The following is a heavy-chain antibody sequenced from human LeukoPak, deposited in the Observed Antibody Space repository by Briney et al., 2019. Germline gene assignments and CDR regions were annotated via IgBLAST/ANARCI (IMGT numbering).Heavy chain of an antibody. J-gene: IGHJ5*02. V-gene: IGHV3-7*01. CDR1: GFTFSSYW. D-gene: IGHD6-19*01. CDR3: AREGAVAGIVWFDP. CDR2: IKQDGSEK. Sequence: GGSLRLSCAASGFTFSSYWMSWVRQAPGKGLEWVANIKQDGSEKYYVDSVKGRFTISRDNAKNSLYLQMNSLRAEDTAVYYCAREGAVAGIVWFDPWGQGTLVTVSP.